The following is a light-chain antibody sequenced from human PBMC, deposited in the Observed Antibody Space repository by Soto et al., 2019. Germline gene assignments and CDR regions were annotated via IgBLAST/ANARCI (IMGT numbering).Light chain of an antibody. J-gene: IGKJ1*01. Sequence: DIQITQSPATLCVCVLDIVTITCRASQTISSWLVWYQQKPGKAPKLLIYKASTLKSGVPSRFSGSGSGTEFTLTISSLQPHDFATYYCQHYNSYSEAFGQGTKVDIK. CDR3: QHYNSYSEA. CDR2: KAS. V-gene: IGKV1-5*03. CDR1: QTISSW.